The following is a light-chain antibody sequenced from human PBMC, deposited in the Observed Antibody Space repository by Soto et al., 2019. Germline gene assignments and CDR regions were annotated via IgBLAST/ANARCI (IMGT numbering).Light chain of an antibody. CDR3: QQRSNRPPT. J-gene: IGKJ4*01. CDR1: QSVSSY. Sequence: EIVLTQSPATLSLSPGERATLSCRASQSVSSYLAWYQQKPGQAPRLLIYDASNRATGIPARFSGSGSETDFTLTISSLEPEDFAVYYCQQRSNRPPTFVGGTKVQIK. CDR2: DAS. V-gene: IGKV3-11*01.